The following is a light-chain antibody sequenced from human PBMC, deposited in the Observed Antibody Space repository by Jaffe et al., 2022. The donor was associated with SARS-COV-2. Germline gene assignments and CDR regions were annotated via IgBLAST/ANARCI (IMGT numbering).Light chain of an antibody. Sequence: DIQMTQSPSSLSASVGDRVTITCRASQSVSSYLNWYQQKPERAPKLLIHSASSLQSGVPSRFSGSGSGTDFTLSISSLQPEDFATYYCQQSYSQPRTFGGGTKVEIK. J-gene: IGKJ4*01. V-gene: IGKV1-39*01. CDR3: QQSYSQPRT. CDR2: SAS. CDR1: QSVSSY.